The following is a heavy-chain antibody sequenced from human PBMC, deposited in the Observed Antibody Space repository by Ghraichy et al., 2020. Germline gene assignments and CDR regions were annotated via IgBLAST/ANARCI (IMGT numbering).Heavy chain of an antibody. J-gene: IGHJ6*04. D-gene: IGHD2-15*01. CDR1: GSTFSSYG. Sequence: GGSLRLSWAPSGSTFSSYGMHWVRQAPGKVLEWVAVIWYDGSNKYYADSVKGRFTISRDNSKNTLYLQMNSLGAEDTAVYYCARAHGTLGYCSGGSCYPYGMDVWGKGTTVTVSS. CDR2: IWYDGSNK. V-gene: IGHV3-33*01. CDR3: ARAHGTLGYCSGGSCYPYGMDV.